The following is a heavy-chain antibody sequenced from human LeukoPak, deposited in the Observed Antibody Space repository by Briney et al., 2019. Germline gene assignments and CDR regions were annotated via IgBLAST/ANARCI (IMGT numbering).Heavy chain of an antibody. J-gene: IGHJ5*02. D-gene: IGHD6-13*01. CDR2: IKQDGREK. Sequence: GGSLRLSCAASGFTFSTYWMSWVRQAPGKGLEGVANIKQDGREKNYVGSVKGRFTISRDNAKNSLYLQMNSLRAEDTAVYYCARYSSTWGWFDPWGQGTLVTVSS. CDR1: GFTFSTYW. V-gene: IGHV3-7*01. CDR3: ARYSSTWGWFDP.